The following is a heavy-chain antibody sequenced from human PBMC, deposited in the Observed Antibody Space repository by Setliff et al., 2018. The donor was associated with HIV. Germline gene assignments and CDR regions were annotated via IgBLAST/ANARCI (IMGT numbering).Heavy chain of an antibody. CDR1: GGSIRSHY. J-gene: IGHJ6*02. Sequence: SETLSLTCTVSGGSIRSHYWSWIRQPPGKRLEWIGYIYYSGSTNYNPSLKSRVTISLDRFKNQFSLQLTSVTAADTAVYYGASPKERYYYGSGTNVREYYGMDVWGQGTTVTVSS. CDR3: ASPKERYYYGSGTNVREYYGMDV. D-gene: IGHD3-10*01. CDR2: IYYSGST. V-gene: IGHV4-59*11.